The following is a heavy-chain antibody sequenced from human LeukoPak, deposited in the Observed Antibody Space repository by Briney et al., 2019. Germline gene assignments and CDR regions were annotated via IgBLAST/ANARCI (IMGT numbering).Heavy chain of an antibody. CDR1: GYSISSGYY. CDR2: IYYSGST. Sequence: SETLSLTCTVSGYSISSGYYWGWIRQPPGKGLEWIGSIYYSGSTYYNPSLKSRVTISVDTSKNQFSLKLSSVTAADTAVYYCAKGKGYDSSGYYYALDYWGQGTLVTVSS. V-gene: IGHV4-38-2*02. J-gene: IGHJ4*02. D-gene: IGHD3-22*01. CDR3: AKGKGYDSSGYYYALDY.